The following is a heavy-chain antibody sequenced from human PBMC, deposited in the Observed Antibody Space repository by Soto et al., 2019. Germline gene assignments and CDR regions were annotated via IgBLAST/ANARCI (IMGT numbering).Heavy chain of an antibody. CDR2: IYYSGST. J-gene: IGHJ4*02. Sequence: SETLSLTCTVSGGSISSSSYYWGWIRQPPGKGLEWIGSIYYSGSTYYNPSLKSRVTISVDTSKNQFSRKLSSVTAADTAVYYCARHSGGRWGSYRYMMDYWGQGTLVTVSS. CDR3: ARHSGGRWGSYRYMMDY. V-gene: IGHV4-39*01. CDR1: GGSISSSSYY. D-gene: IGHD3-16*02.